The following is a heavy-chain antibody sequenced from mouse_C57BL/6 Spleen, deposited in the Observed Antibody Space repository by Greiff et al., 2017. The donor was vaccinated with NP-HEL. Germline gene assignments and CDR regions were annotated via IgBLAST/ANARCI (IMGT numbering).Heavy chain of an antibody. CDR3: ARGGYDGYCWYFDV. CDR2: INPYNGGT. CDR1: GYTFTDYY. J-gene: IGHJ1*03. D-gene: IGHD2-3*01. Sequence: EVQLQQSGPVLVKPGASVKMSCKASGYTFTDYYMNWVKQSHGKSLEWIGVINPYNGGTSYNQKFKGKATLTVDKSSSTAYMELNSLTSEDSAVYYCARGGYDGYCWYFDVWGTGTTVTVSS. V-gene: IGHV1-19*01.